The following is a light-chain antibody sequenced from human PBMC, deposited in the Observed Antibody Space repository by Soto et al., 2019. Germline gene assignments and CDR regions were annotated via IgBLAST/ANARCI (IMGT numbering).Light chain of an antibody. V-gene: IGKV3-15*01. CDR2: GAS. CDR1: QSVSNN. Sequence: EIVMTQSPATLSMSPGERVTLSCRASQSVSNNLAWYQQKPGQAPRLLIYGASTRATGIPARFSGSGSGTEFTLTISSLQSEDFAVYYCQQYNNWPPWTFGQGTKVDIK. CDR3: QQYNNWPPWT. J-gene: IGKJ1*01.